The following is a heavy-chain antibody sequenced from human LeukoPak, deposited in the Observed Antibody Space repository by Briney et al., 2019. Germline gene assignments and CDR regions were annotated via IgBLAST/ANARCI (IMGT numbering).Heavy chain of an antibody. D-gene: IGHD3-10*01. CDR2: IYYSGST. J-gene: IGHJ4*02. Sequence: PSETLSLTCAVSGASISADYWIWIRQPPGKGLEWIGYIYYSGSTNYNPSLKSRVTISVDTSKNQFSLRLSSVTAADTAMYYCARRVPRGFVDSWGQGTLVTVSS. CDR1: GASISADY. CDR3: ARRVPRGFVDS. V-gene: IGHV4-59*08.